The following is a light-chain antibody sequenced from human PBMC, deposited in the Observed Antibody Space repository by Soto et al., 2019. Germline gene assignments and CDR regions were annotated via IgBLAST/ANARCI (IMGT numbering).Light chain of an antibody. J-gene: IGLJ1*01. CDR2: DVT. V-gene: IGLV2-11*01. CDR3: YSHAGSYTDV. Sequence: QSALTQPRSVSGSPGQSLTISCTGTSSDVGGYNYVSWYQQYPGKVPKLMIYDVTKRPSGVPDRFSGSKSGNTASLTISGVQAEDEADYYCYSHAGSYTDVFGTGTKLTVL. CDR1: SSDVGGYNY.